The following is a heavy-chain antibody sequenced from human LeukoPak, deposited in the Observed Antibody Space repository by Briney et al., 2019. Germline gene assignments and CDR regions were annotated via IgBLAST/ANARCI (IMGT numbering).Heavy chain of an antibody. V-gene: IGHV3-23*01. Sequence: GGSLRLSCAASGFTFSSYAMSWVRQAPGKGLEWVSAISGSGGSTYYADSVKGRFTISRDNSKNTLYLQMNSLRAEDTAVYYCAREHYDFWSGYLYAFDIWGQGTMVTVSS. D-gene: IGHD3-3*01. CDR3: AREHYDFWSGYLYAFDI. CDR2: ISGSGGST. CDR1: GFTFSSYA. J-gene: IGHJ3*02.